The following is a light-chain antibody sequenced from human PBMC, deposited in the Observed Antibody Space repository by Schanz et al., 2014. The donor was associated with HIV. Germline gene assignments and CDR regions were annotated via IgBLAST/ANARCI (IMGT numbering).Light chain of an antibody. Sequence: EIVLTQSPVTLSLSPGERATLSCRASQSVSSDLAWYQQKPGQAPRLLIYGASSRATGIPDRFSGSGSGTDFTLIVSRLEPEDFAVYYCHQFGSSPLTFGGGTKVEI. J-gene: IGKJ4*01. CDR3: HQFGSSPLT. CDR1: QSVSSD. V-gene: IGKV3-20*01. CDR2: GAS.